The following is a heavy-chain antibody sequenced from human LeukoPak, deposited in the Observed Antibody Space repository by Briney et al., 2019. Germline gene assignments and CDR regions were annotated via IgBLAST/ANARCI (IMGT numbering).Heavy chain of an antibody. Sequence: GGSLRLSCAASGFTFSSYAVHWVRQAPGKGLEWVAVISYDGSNKYYADSVKGRFTISRDNAKNSLYLQMNSLRAEDTAVYYCARGSPSLTITGVFDYWGQGTLVTVSS. V-gene: IGHV3-30-3*01. J-gene: IGHJ4*02. CDR3: ARGSPSLTITGVFDY. D-gene: IGHD1-20*01. CDR1: GFTFSSYA. CDR2: ISYDGSNK.